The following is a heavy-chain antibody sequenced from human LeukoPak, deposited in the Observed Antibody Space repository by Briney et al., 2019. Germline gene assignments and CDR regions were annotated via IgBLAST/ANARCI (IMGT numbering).Heavy chain of an antibody. Sequence: GGSLRLSCAASGFTLSSYSMNWVRQAPGKGLEWVSSISSSSSYIYYADSVKGRFTISRDNAKNSLYLQMNSLRAEDTAVYYCARDVWFGELPFDYWGQGTLVTVSS. CDR3: ARDVWFGELPFDY. J-gene: IGHJ4*02. CDR2: ISSSSSYI. D-gene: IGHD3-10*01. V-gene: IGHV3-21*01. CDR1: GFTLSSYS.